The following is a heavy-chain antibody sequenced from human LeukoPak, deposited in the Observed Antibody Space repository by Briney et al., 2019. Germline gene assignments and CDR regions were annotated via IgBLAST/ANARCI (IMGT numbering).Heavy chain of an antibody. D-gene: IGHD6-19*01. V-gene: IGHV3-7*04. Sequence: PGGSLRLSCSAPGFTFRSFWMTWVRQAPGKGLELVANIKEDGSDANYVDAVKGRFTISRDNAKDSLYLQMNSLRAEDTAVYYCARIYSSGRGNDALDIWGQGTMVSVSS. CDR3: ARIYSSGRGNDALDI. J-gene: IGHJ3*02. CDR2: IKEDGSDA. CDR1: GFTFRSFW.